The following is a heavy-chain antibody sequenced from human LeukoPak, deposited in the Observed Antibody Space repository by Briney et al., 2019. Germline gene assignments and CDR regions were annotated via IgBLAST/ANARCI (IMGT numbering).Heavy chain of an antibody. CDR3: ARGYCSSTSCQPYYFDY. CDR2: IHHSGST. D-gene: IGHD2-2*01. V-gene: IGHV4-30-2*01. CDR1: GGSISSGGYS. Sequence: PSETLSLTCAVSGGSISSGGYSWSWIRQPPGKGLEWIGYIHHSGSTYYNPSLKSRVTISVDRSKNQFSLKLSSVTAADTAVYYCARGYCSSTSCQPYYFDYWGQGTLVTVSS. J-gene: IGHJ4*02.